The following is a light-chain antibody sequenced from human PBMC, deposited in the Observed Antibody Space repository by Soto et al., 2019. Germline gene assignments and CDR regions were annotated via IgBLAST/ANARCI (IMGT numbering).Light chain of an antibody. CDR1: QSVDSTF. CDR3: QQYMSSVT. J-gene: IGKJ1*01. V-gene: IGKV3-20*01. Sequence: EIVLTQSPGSLSLSPGQRATLSCRASQSVDSTFFAWYQKKPGQAPRLLIYGASKRDTGVPDWFSGSGSGTDFTLTSSRLEPEDLAVYYCQQYMSSVTFGQGTKVEI. CDR2: GAS.